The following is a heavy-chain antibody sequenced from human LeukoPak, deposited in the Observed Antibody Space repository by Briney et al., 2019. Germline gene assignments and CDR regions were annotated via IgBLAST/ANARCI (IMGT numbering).Heavy chain of an antibody. CDR2: INIDGNTS. V-gene: IGHV3-74*01. CDR1: GFTFSSYW. D-gene: IGHD5-12*01. J-gene: IGHJ4*02. Sequence: PGGSLRLSCAASGFTFSSYWMHWVRQAPGKGLVWVSRINIDGNTSNYADSVKGRFTISRDNAKNAVYLQMNSLRVEDTAVYYCARASALATPPFAYWSQGTLVTVSS. CDR3: ARASALATPPFAY.